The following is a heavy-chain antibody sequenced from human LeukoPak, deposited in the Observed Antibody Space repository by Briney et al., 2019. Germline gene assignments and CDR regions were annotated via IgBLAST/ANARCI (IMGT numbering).Heavy chain of an antibody. V-gene: IGHV4-30-2*01. Sequence: SHTLSLTCAVSGGSISSGGYSWSWIRQPPGTGLEWIGYIYHRGSTYYNPSLKNRVTISVDRSKNQFSLKLSSVTAADTAVYFCARDRGGSYSSSWYDYWGQGTLVTVSS. J-gene: IGHJ4*02. CDR2: IYHRGST. CDR1: GGSISSGGYS. CDR3: ARDRGGSYSSSWYDY. D-gene: IGHD6-13*01.